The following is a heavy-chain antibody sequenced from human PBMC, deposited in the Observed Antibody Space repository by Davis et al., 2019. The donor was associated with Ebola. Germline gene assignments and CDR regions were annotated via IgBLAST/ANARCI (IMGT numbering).Heavy chain of an antibody. J-gene: IGHJ6*02. D-gene: IGHD3-10*01. CDR2: ISSSSSYI. Sequence: PGGSLRLSCAASGFTFSSYSMNWVRQAPGKGLEWVSSISSSSSYIYYADSVKGRFTISRDNAKNSLYLQMNSLRAEDTAVYYCAREHVWFGELLYSNYYGMDVWGQGTTVTVSS. V-gene: IGHV3-21*01. CDR1: GFTFSSYS. CDR3: AREHVWFGELLYSNYYGMDV.